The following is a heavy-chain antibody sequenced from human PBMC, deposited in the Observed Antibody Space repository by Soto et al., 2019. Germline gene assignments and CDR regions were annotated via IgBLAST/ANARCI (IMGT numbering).Heavy chain of an antibody. CDR1: GFTFSSYG. Sequence: QVQLVESGGGVVQPGRSLRLSCAASGFTFSSYGMHWVRQAPGKGLEWVAVIWYDGSNKYYADSVKGRFTISRDNSKNTLYLQMNSLRAEDTAVYYCARGRNLAVDGPYFDYWGQGTLVTVSS. D-gene: IGHD6-19*01. CDR2: IWYDGSNK. CDR3: ARGRNLAVDGPYFDY. V-gene: IGHV3-33*01. J-gene: IGHJ4*02.